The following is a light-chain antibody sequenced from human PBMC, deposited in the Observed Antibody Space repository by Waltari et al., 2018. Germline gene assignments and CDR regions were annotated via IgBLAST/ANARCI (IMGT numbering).Light chain of an antibody. CDR3: QQYNRWPPIT. CDR1: QSIATN. V-gene: IGKV3-15*01. CDR2: DAC. J-gene: IGKJ5*01. Sequence: EVVMTQSPATLSVSPGGRATLSCRASQSIATNLAWYQQRRGQAPKLLIFDACTRATSISGRFSGSGSGTEFTLTISSLQSEDSAVYYCQQYNRWPPITFGQGTRLEIK.